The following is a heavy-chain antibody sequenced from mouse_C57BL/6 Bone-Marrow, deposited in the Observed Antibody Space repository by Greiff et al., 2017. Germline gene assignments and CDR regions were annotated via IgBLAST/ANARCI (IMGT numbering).Heavy chain of an antibody. CDR1: GFSLTSYG. V-gene: IGHV2-2*01. CDR2: IWSGGST. Sequence: VQLQQSGPGLVQPSQSLSITCTVSGFSLTSYGVHWVRQSPGTGLEWLGVIWSGGSTDYNAAFISRLIISKDNSKSQVFFKMNSLQADDTAIYYCARNYYGSSWFAYWGQGTLVTVSA. J-gene: IGHJ3*01. D-gene: IGHD1-1*01. CDR3: ARNYYGSSWFAY.